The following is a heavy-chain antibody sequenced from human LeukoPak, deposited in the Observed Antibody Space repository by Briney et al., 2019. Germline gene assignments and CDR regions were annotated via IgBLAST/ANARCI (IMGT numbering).Heavy chain of an antibody. V-gene: IGHV1-8*02. CDR1: GYTFTSYD. Sequence: ASVKVSCKASGYTFTSYDINWVRQATGQGLEWMGWMNPNSGNTGYAQKFQGRVTMTTDTSTSTAYMELRSLRSDDTAVYYCARDYKQQLVPDYWGQGTLVTVSS. CDR2: MNPNSGNT. J-gene: IGHJ4*02. D-gene: IGHD6-13*01. CDR3: ARDYKQQLVPDY.